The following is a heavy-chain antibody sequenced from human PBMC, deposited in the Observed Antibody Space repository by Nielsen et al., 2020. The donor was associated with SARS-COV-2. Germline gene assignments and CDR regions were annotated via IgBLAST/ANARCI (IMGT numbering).Heavy chain of an antibody. Sequence: WIRQPPGKGLEWIGYIYYSGSTSYNPSLKSRVTISLDTTKNQFSLKLSSVTAADTAVYYCARVYYYDSSGYYPAPFFDYWGQGTLVTVSS. CDR2: IYYSGST. D-gene: IGHD3-22*01. J-gene: IGHJ4*02. CDR3: ARVYYYDSSGYYPAPFFDY. V-gene: IGHV4-61*06.